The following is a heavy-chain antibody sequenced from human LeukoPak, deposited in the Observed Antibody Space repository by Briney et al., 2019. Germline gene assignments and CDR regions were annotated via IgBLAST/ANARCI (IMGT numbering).Heavy chain of an antibody. CDR1: GFTFGSYS. CDR3: ARDIGAGAPPDAFDI. D-gene: IGHD1-26*01. CDR2: ISSSSSTI. J-gene: IGHJ3*02. Sequence: PGGSLRLSCAASGFTFGSYSMNWVRQAPGKGLEWVSYISSSSSTIYYADSVKGRFTISRDNAKNSLYLQMNSLRAEDTAVYYCARDIGAGAPPDAFDIWGQGTMVTVSS. V-gene: IGHV3-48*01.